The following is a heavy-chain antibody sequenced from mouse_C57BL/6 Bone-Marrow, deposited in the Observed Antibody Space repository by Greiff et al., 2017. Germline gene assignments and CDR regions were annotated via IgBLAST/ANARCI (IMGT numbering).Heavy chain of an antibody. CDR3: ARDRDYYGSSYGRYFDV. CDR1: GYSITSGYY. V-gene: IGHV3-6*01. Sequence: EVQLQQSGPGLVKPSQSLSLTCSVTGYSITSGYYWNWIRQFPGNKLEWMGYISYDGSNNYNPSLKNRISITRDTSKNQFFLKLNSVTTEDTATXYCARDRDYYGSSYGRYFDVWGTGTTVTVSS. CDR2: ISYDGSN. D-gene: IGHD1-1*01. J-gene: IGHJ1*03.